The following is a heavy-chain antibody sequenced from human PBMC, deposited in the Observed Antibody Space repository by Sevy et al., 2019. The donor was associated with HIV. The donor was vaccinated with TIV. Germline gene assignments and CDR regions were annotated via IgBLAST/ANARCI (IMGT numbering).Heavy chain of an antibody. D-gene: IGHD2-2*01. CDR2: IKKDGSEK. V-gene: IGHV3-7*03. Sequence: GGSLRLSCAASGFTFSNYWMSWVRQAPGKGLEWVANIKKDGSEKYYVDSVKGRFTISRDNAKNSLFLQMNSLRAEDTALYYCARDCSSTSCLWGLDVWGQGTTFTVSS. CDR3: ARDCSSTSCLWGLDV. J-gene: IGHJ6*02. CDR1: GFTFSNYW.